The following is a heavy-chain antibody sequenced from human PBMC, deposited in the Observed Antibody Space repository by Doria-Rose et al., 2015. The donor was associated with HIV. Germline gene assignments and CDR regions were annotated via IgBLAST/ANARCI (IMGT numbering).Heavy chain of an antibody. J-gene: IGHJ4*02. D-gene: IGHD6-13*01. V-gene: IGHV2-26*01. CDR3: ARIKSSRWYHKYYFDF. CDR2: IFSDDER. CDR1: GVSLSSPGMG. Sequence: QITLKESGPVLVKPTETLTLTCTVSGVSLSSPGMGVSWIRQPPGKALEWLANIFSDDERYYKSSLQRRLTISRGTSKSQVVLTMTDMDPVDTAAYYCARIKSSRWYHKYYFDFWGQGTLVIVSA.